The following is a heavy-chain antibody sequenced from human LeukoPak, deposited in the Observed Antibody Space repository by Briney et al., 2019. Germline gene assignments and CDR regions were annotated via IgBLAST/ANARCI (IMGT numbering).Heavy chain of an antibody. V-gene: IGHV3-23*01. CDR2: VRGNGGST. CDR3: TKGLHHLYYFGMDV. CDR1: GFNFSTYA. J-gene: IGHJ6*02. Sequence: PGGSLRLSCGASGFNFSTYAMTWVRQAPGKGLEWLSGVRGNGGSTFYAESVKGRFAISRDNSKNTLYLQMNSLRAEDTAVYYCTKGLHHLYYFGMDVWGQGTTVTVSS.